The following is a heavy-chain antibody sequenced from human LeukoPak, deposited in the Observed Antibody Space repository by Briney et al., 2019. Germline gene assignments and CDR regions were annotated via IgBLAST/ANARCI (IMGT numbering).Heavy chain of an antibody. Sequence: SVKVSCKASGGTFSSYAISWVRQAPGQGLEWMGGIIPIFGTANYAQKFQGRVTITTDESTSTAYMELSSLRSEDTAVYYCARANYYDSSGYGAFDIWGQGTMVTVSS. CDR1: GGTFSSYA. J-gene: IGHJ3*02. D-gene: IGHD3-22*01. V-gene: IGHV1-69*05. CDR2: IIPIFGTA. CDR3: ARANYYDSSGYGAFDI.